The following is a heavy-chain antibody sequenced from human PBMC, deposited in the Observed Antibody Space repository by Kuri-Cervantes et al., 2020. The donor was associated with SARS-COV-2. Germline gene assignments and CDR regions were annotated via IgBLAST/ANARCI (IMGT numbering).Heavy chain of an antibody. J-gene: IGHJ4*02. CDR1: GGSSSSGSYY. Sequence: SETLSLTCTVSGGSSSSGSYYWSWIRQPAGKGLEWIGRIYTSGSTFYNPALKSRVTISIDTSKNQFSLKLTSVTAADTAVYYCARDISKGGGLRHNNWGQGTLVPSPQ. D-gene: IGHD4-17*01. V-gene: IGHV4-61*02. CDR2: IYTSGST. CDR3: ARDISKGGGLRHNN.